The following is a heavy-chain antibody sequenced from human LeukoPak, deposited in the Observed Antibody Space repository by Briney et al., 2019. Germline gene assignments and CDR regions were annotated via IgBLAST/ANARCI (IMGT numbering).Heavy chain of an antibody. J-gene: IGHJ4*02. CDR1: GFTFSSYA. CDR3: ANRYSGSYSRFDY. CDR2: ISGSGGST. Sequence: GESLRLSCAASGFTFSSYAMSWVRQAPGKGLEWVSAISGSGGSTYYADSVKGRFTISRDNSKNTLYLQMNSLRAEDTAVYYCANRYSGSYSRFDYWGQGTLVTVSS. D-gene: IGHD1-26*01. V-gene: IGHV3-23*01.